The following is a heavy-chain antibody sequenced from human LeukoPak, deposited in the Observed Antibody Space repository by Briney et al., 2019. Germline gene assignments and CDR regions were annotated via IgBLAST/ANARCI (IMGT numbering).Heavy chain of an antibody. CDR2: ISSSSITI. D-gene: IGHD3-10*01. Sequence: GGSLRLSCAASGFTFSSYSMNWVRQAPGKGLEWVSYISSSSITIYYADSLKGRFTISRDNGKNSLYLQMNSLRDEDTAVYYCARELWFGERLTDFDYWGQGTLVTVSS. J-gene: IGHJ4*02. CDR3: ARELWFGERLTDFDY. V-gene: IGHV3-48*02. CDR1: GFTFSSYS.